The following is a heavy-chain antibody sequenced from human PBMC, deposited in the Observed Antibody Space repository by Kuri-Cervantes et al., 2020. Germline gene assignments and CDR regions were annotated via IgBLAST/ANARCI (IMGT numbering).Heavy chain of an antibody. J-gene: IGHJ6*02. V-gene: IGHV1-18*01. CDR2: ISAYNGNT. CDR3: ARGYYDSSGYYYPYNYYGMDA. D-gene: IGHD3-22*01. CDR1: GYTFTSYG. Sequence: ASVKVSCKASGYTFTSYGISWVRQAPGQGLEWMGWISAYNGNTNYAQKLQGRVTMTTDTSTSTAYMELRSLRSDDTAVYYCARGYYDSSGYYYPYNYYGMDAWGQGTTVTVSS.